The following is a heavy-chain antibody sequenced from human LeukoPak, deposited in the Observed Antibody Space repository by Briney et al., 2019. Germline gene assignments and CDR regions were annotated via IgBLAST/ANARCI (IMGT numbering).Heavy chain of an antibody. V-gene: IGHV3-30*04. Sequence: PGGSLRLSCAASGFTFSTYAMHWVRQAPGKGLEWVAVISYDGSNKYYADSVKGRFTISRDNSKNTLYLQMNSLRAEDTAVYYCARDGGITVTPVTHFDYWGQGTLVTVSS. CDR1: GFTFSTYA. CDR2: ISYDGSNK. J-gene: IGHJ4*02. D-gene: IGHD4-17*01. CDR3: ARDGGITVTPVTHFDY.